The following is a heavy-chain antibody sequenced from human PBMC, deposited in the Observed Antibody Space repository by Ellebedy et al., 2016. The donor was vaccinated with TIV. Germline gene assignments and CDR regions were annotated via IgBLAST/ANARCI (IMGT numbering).Heavy chain of an antibody. CDR1: GLTFSSYW. Sequence: PGGSLRLSCVDSGLTFSSYWMSWVRQAPGRGLEWLANIKPDGSDKNYVDSVKGRFTISRDNAKKSLYLQMDSLRAEDTAVYYCARGSGYCSSTSCSGGSDWGQGTPVTVSS. D-gene: IGHD2-2*01. CDR3: ARGSGYCSSTSCSGGSD. V-gene: IGHV3-7*03. CDR2: IKPDGSDK. J-gene: IGHJ4*02.